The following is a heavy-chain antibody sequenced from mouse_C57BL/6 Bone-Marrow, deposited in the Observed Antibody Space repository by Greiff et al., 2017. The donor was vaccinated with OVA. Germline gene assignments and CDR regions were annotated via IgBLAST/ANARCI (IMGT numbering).Heavy chain of an antibody. D-gene: IGHD1-1*01. Sequence: VQLQQSGAELVRPGTSVKVSCKASGYAFTNYLIEWVKQRPGQGLEWIGVINPGSGGTNYNEKFKGKATLTADKSSSTAYMQLSSLTSEDSAVYFCARSRRYYGSPYWGRGTLVTVSA. CDR2: INPGSGGT. J-gene: IGHJ3*01. CDR1: GYAFTNYL. CDR3: ARSRRYYGSPY. V-gene: IGHV1-54*01.